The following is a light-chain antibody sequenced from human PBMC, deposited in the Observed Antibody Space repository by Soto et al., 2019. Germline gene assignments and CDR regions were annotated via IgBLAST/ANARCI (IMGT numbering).Light chain of an antibody. CDR1: QSLLQSNGYNY. CDR2: LGS. V-gene: IGKV2-28*01. Sequence: DIVMSQSPLSLPVTPGEPASISCRASQSLLQSNGYNYLDWYLQKPGQSPQLLIYLGSYRASGGPDRFSGSGAGTEFTLKRSRVEAEDVGVYYCMQALQAPYTWGQGTKLEIK. J-gene: IGKJ2*01. CDR3: MQALQAPYT.